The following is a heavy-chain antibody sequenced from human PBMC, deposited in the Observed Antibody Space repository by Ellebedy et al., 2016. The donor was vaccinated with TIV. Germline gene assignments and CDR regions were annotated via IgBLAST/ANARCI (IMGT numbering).Heavy chain of an antibody. J-gene: IGHJ4*02. CDR2: IKQDGSEK. CDR3: ARGRSFN. D-gene: IGHD3-10*01. CDR1: GFTFSSNW. V-gene: IGHV3-7*03. Sequence: PGGSLRLSCAASGFTFSSNWMSWVRQTPGKGLEWVAYIKQDGSEKYYVDSGKGRFTISRDNAKNSLYLQMNSLRAEDTAVYYCARGRSFNWGQGTLVTVSS.